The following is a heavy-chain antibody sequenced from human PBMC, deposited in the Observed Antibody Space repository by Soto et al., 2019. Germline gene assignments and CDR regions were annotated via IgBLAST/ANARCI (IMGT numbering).Heavy chain of an antibody. CDR1: GFTFSSYG. J-gene: IGHJ4*02. Sequence: ESGGGVVQPGRSLRLSCAASGFTFSSYGMHWVRQAPGKGLEWVAVISYDGSNKYYADSVKGRFTISRDNSKNTLYLQMNSLRAEDTAVYYCAKYHDYGDYSDETVFDYWGQGTLVTVSS. CDR2: ISYDGSNK. D-gene: IGHD4-17*01. CDR3: AKYHDYGDYSDETVFDY. V-gene: IGHV3-30*18.